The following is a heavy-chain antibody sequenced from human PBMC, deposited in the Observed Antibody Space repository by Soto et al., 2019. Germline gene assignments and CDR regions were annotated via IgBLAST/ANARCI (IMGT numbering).Heavy chain of an antibody. Sequence: GASVKVSCKASGYTFTGYYMHWVRQAPGQGLEWMGWINPNSGGTNYAQKFQGWVTMTRDTSISTAYMELSRLRSDDTAVYYCAREREERSQVYYGSGSYYNDYYYGMDVWGQGTTVTVSS. D-gene: IGHD3-10*01. J-gene: IGHJ6*02. CDR1: GYTFTGYY. CDR3: AREREERSQVYYGSGSYYNDYYYGMDV. V-gene: IGHV1-2*04. CDR2: INPNSGGT.